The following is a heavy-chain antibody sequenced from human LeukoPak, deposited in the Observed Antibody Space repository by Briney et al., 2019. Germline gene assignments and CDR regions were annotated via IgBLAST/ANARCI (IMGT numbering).Heavy chain of an antibody. CDR2: INHSGST. J-gene: IGHJ5*02. D-gene: IGHD3-3*01. CDR1: GGSFSGYY. CDR3: ARGPQDFTIFGAAEERGWFDP. V-gene: IGHV4-34*01. Sequence: SETLSLTCAVYGGSFSGYYWSWIRQPPGKGLEWIGEINHSGSTNYNPSLKGRVTISVDTSKNQFSLKLSSVTAADTAVYYCARGPQDFTIFGAAEERGWFDPWGQGTLVTVSS.